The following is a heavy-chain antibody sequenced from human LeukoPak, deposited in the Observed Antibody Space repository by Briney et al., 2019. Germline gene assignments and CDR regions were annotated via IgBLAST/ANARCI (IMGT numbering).Heavy chain of an antibody. Sequence: ASVKVSCKTSGYTFTDYSVHWVRQAPGQGLEWMGWINPNSGGTEYAQKFLGRVTMTRDTSTSTAYMELSRLRSDDTAVYFCAREYYYDSSGYSVDYYYYGMDVWGQGTTVTVSS. V-gene: IGHV1-2*02. J-gene: IGHJ6*02. CDR2: INPNSGGT. D-gene: IGHD3-22*01. CDR1: GYTFTDYS. CDR3: AREYYYDSSGYSVDYYYYGMDV.